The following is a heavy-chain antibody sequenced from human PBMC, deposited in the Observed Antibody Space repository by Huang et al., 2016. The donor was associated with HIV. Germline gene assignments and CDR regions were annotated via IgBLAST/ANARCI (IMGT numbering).Heavy chain of an antibody. CDR3: ARAPHYGSGSYYY. CDR2: ITHSGST. J-gene: IGHJ4*02. D-gene: IGHD3-10*01. CDR1: GGSFSGYY. V-gene: IGHV4-34*01. Sequence: QVQLHQWGAGLLKPSETLSLTCAVYGGSFSGYYWGWIRQPPGKGLGWIGEITHSGSTNYNPSLKRRVTISEGTAKDQFSLKLSSVTAADTAVYYCARAPHYGSGSYYYWGQGTLVTVSS.